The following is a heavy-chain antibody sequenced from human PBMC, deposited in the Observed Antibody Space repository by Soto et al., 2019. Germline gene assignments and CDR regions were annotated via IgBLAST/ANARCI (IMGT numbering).Heavy chain of an antibody. V-gene: IGHV1-2*02. CDR1: GYTFTGYY. Sequence: VASVKVSCKASGYTFTGYYMHWVRQAPGQGLEWMGWINPNSGGTNYAQKFQGRVTMTRDTSISTAYMELSRLRSDDTAVYYCARGKQLWLRSGMDVWGQGTTVTVSS. J-gene: IGHJ6*02. D-gene: IGHD5-18*01. CDR2: INPNSGGT. CDR3: ARGKQLWLRSGMDV.